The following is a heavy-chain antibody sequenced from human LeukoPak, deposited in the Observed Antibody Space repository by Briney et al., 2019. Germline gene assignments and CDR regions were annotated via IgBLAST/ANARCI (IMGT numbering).Heavy chain of an antibody. CDR1: GYTFTGYY. V-gene: IGHV1-46*01. CDR2: INPSGGST. CDR3: AREVGVRIAAAGTEGDAFDI. Sequence: ASVKVSCKASGYTFTGYYMHWVRQAPGQGLEWMGIINPSGGSTSYAQKFQGRVTMTRDTSTSTVYMELSSLRSEDTAVYYCAREVGVRIAAAGTEGDAFDIWGQGTMVTVSS. J-gene: IGHJ3*02. D-gene: IGHD6-13*01.